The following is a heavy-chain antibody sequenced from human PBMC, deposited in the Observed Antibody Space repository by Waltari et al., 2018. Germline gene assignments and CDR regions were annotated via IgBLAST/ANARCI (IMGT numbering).Heavy chain of an antibody. CDR1: GFTFSSYA. CDR2: IYSGGST. D-gene: IGHD1-26*01. CDR3: AKSSGSSALPFDY. J-gene: IGHJ4*02. Sequence: EVQLLESGGGLVQPGGSLRLSCAASGFTFSSYAMIWVRQAPGKGLEWVSVIYSGGSTYYADSVKGRFTISRDNSKNTLYLQMNSLRAEDTAVYYCAKSSGSSALPFDYWGQGTLVTVSS. V-gene: IGHV3-23*03.